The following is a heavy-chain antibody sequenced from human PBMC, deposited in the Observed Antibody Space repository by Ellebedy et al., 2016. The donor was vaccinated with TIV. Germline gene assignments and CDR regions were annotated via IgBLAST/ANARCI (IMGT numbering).Heavy chain of an antibody. J-gene: IGHJ4*02. CDR2: IEPSDSYT. CDR1: GYSFTNYW. Sequence: PGGSLRLSCKGSGYSFTNYWINWVRQMPGKGLEWMGTIEPSDSYTNYSPSFQGHITISVDKSTSTAYLQWSSLQASDTAMFYCARQGPDSGSHSADFDHWGQGTLVTVSS. V-gene: IGHV5-10-1*01. CDR3: ARQGPDSGSHSADFDH. D-gene: IGHD3-10*01.